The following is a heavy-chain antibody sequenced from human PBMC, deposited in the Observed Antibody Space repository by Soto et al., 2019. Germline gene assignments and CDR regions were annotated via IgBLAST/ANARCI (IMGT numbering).Heavy chain of an antibody. J-gene: IGHJ6*02. V-gene: IGHV3-21*01. CDR3: ARKRCLGYCSSTICVPVYYYYGMDA. CDR1: GFTFSSYS. CDR2: ISSSSSYI. D-gene: IGHD2-2*01. Sequence: GGSLRLSCAASGFTFSSYSMNWVRQAPGKGLEWVSSISSSSSYIYYADSVKGRFTISRDNAKNSLYLQMNSLRAEDTAVYYCARKRCLGYCSSTICVPVYYYYGMDAWGQGXTVTVYS.